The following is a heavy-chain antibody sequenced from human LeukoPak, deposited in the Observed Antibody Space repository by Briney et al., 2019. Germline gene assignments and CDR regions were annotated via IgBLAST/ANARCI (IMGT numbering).Heavy chain of an antibody. CDR1: GGSISSSNHY. V-gene: IGHV4-39*01. D-gene: IGHD3-10*01. CDR3: ARGRGAYYYGSGSYNY. Sequence: SETLSLTCTVSGGSISSSNHYWGWIRQPPGKGLEWIGSIYYSGTTYYNPSLKSRVTISVDTSKNQFSLKLSSVTAADTAVYYCARGRGAYYYGSGSYNYWGQGTLVTVSS. J-gene: IGHJ4*02. CDR2: IYYSGTT.